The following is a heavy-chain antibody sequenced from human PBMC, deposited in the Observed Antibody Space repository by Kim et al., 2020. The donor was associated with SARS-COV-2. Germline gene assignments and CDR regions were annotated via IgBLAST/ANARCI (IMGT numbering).Heavy chain of an antibody. J-gene: IGHJ5*02. CDR1: GYTFTSYG. CDR3: ARVTADDSRGHYNNWFDP. CDR2: ISAKNGNT. D-gene: IGHD3-22*01. V-gene: IGHV1-18*01. Sequence: ASVKVSCKASGYTFTSYGISWVRQAPGQGLEWMGWISAKNGNTNSAQKFQGRVTMTTDTSTSTVYMELRSLRSDDTAVYYCARVTADDSRGHYNNWFDPWGQGTLVAVSS.